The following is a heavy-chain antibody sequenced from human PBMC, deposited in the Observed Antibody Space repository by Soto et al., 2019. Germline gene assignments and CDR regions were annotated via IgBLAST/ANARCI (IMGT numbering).Heavy chain of an antibody. D-gene: IGHD3-10*01. CDR2: SKNKADSYTT. V-gene: IGHV3-72*01. Sequence: EVQLVESGGGLVQPGGSLRLSCAASGFTFSDHYMDWVRQAPGKGLEWVGRSKNKADSYTTEYAASVKGRFTISRDGSKNSLFLQRKSLKTEDTAVYYCTVWGSGNDFGAAWGQGILVTVSS. CDR3: TVWGSGNDFGAA. J-gene: IGHJ4*02. CDR1: GFTFSDHY.